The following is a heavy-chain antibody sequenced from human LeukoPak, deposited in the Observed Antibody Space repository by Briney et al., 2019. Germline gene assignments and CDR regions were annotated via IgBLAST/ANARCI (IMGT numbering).Heavy chain of an antibody. CDR3: ARGAPVAVTSCFDP. J-gene: IGHJ5*02. D-gene: IGHD6-19*01. CDR1: GYAFAGYY. Sequence: ASVKVSFKASGYAFAGYYMHWVRQAPGQGLEWMGWINPNSGGTNYAQKFQGRVTMTRDTSISTAYVDLSRLTSDDTAVYYCARGAPVAVTSCFDPWGQGTLVTVYS. V-gene: IGHV1-2*02. CDR2: INPNSGGT.